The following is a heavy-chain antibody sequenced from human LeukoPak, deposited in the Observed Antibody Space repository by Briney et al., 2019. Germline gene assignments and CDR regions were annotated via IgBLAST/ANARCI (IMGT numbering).Heavy chain of an antibody. Sequence: GGSLRLSCAASGFTVSSNYMSWVRQAPGKGLEWVSVIYSGGGTYYADSVKGRFSISRDNSKNTLYLQMNSLRAEDTAVYYCARDTGWAAADYYYYGMDVWGQGTTVTVSS. CDR3: ARDTGWAAADYYYYGMDV. CDR2: IYSGGGT. V-gene: IGHV3-66*01. J-gene: IGHJ6*02. D-gene: IGHD6-13*01. CDR1: GFTVSSNY.